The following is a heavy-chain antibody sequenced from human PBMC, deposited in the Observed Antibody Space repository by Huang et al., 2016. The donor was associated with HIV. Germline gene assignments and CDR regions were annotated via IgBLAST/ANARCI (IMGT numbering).Heavy chain of an antibody. D-gene: IGHD3-3*02. V-gene: IGHV1-2*02. CDR3: TRSFLEWLAGAFDI. CDR2: INPNSGGT. Sequence: QVQLVQSGAEVKKPGASVKVSCKASGYTFTGYYMHWVRQAPGQGLEWMGWINPNSGGTTYAQKFQGRVTMTRDTSISTAYMELSRLRSDDTAVYYCTRSFLEWLAGAFDIWGQGTMVTVSS. J-gene: IGHJ3*02. CDR1: GYTFTGYY.